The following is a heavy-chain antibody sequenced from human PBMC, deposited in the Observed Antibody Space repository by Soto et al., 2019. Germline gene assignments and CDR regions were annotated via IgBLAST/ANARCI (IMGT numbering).Heavy chain of an antibody. D-gene: IGHD2-15*01. V-gene: IGHV3-13*01. CDR1: GFTFSSYD. CDR3: ARGAREYCSGGSCYQYFQH. Sequence: EVQLVESGGGSVQPGGSLRLSCAASGFTFSSYDMHWVRQATGKGLEWVSAIGTAGDTYYPGSVKGRFTISRENAKNSLYLQMNSLRAGDTAVYYCARGAREYCSGGSCYQYFQHWGQGTLVTVSS. CDR2: IGTAGDT. J-gene: IGHJ1*01.